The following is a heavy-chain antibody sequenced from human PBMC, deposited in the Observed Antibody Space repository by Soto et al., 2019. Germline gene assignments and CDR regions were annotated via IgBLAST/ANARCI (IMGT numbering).Heavy chain of an antibody. V-gene: IGHV1-69*13. CDR1: GGTFSSYA. Sequence: SVKVSCKASGGTFSSYAISWVRQAPGQGLEWMGGIIPIFGTANYAQKFQGRVTITADESTSTAYMELSSLRSEDTAVYYCARGLTGCSGGSCYNPTTYGMDVWGQGTTVTVSS. CDR2: IIPIFGTA. D-gene: IGHD2-15*01. CDR3: ARGLTGCSGGSCYNPTTYGMDV. J-gene: IGHJ6*02.